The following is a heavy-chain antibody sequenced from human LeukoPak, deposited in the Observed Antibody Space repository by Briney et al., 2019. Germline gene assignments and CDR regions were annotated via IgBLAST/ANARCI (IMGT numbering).Heavy chain of an antibody. D-gene: IGHD3-10*01. V-gene: IGHV4-31*03. J-gene: IGHJ3*02. Sequence: SSETLSLTCTVSGGSFTSGSYYWNWIRQQPGKGLEWIGYIYYSGSTYNNPSLKSRVTISVDTSKNQFSLKLSSVTAADTAVYYCARGVRGVHDAFDIWGQGTMVTVSS. CDR2: IYYSGST. CDR1: GGSFTSGSYY. CDR3: ARGVRGVHDAFDI.